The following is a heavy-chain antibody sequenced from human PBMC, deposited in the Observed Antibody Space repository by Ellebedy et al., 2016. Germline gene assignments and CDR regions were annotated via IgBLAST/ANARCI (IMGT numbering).Heavy chain of an antibody. D-gene: IGHD4-23*01. CDR1: GFTFSKYW. J-gene: IGHJ5*02. V-gene: IGHV3-7*01. CDR3: VRTYGGNSGAFGWFDP. CDR2: IKQDGSEK. Sequence: GESLKISCAASGFTFSKYWMTWVRQAPGKGLEWVANIKQDGSEKSYVDSVKGRFTISRDNAKDSLYLQMNSLRVEDTAVYYCVRTYGGNSGAFGWFDPWGQGALVTVSS.